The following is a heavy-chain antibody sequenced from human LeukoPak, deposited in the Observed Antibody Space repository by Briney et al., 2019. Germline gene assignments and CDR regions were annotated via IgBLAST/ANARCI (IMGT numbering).Heavy chain of an antibody. J-gene: IGHJ4*02. D-gene: IGHD6-19*01. CDR2: IYYSGST. CDR1: GGSISSYY. Sequence: SETLSLTCTVSGGSISSYYWSWIRQPPGKGLEWIGYIYYSGSTNYNPSLRSRVTISVDTSKNQFSLKLSSVTAADTAVYYCARSSGWYSRVMDYWGQGTLVTVSS. V-gene: IGHV4-59*01. CDR3: ARSSGWYSRVMDY.